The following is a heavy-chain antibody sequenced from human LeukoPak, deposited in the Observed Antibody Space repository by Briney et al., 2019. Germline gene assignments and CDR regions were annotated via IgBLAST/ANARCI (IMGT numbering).Heavy chain of an antibody. Sequence: SETLSLTCTVSGDSISGFYWSWIRQAAGKGLEWIGYIYYSGSTNYNPSLKSRVTMSVDTSKNQFSLKLSSVTAADTAVYYCAREVVIAATYDYWGQGTLVTVSS. CDR2: IYYSGST. J-gene: IGHJ4*02. V-gene: IGHV4-59*12. D-gene: IGHD2-15*01. CDR3: AREVVIAATYDY. CDR1: GDSISGFY.